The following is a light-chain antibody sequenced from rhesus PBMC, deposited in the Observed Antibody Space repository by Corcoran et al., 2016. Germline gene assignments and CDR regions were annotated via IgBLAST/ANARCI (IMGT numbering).Light chain of an antibody. CDR1: QGISSW. CDR2: KAS. J-gene: IGKJ4*01. Sequence: DIQMTQSPSSLSASVGDTVTITCRASQGISSWLAWYQQKPGKAPKLLIYKASSLQSGVPSRFSGSGSGTDFTLTISSLQSEDFATYYCRQYSSRPLTFGGRTKVELK. V-gene: IGKV1-22*01. CDR3: RQYSSRPLT.